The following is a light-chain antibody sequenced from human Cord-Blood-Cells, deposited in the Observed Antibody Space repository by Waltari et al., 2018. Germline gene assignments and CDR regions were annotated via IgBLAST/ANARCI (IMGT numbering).Light chain of an antibody. J-gene: IGLJ3*02. CDR2: EDN. CDR3: QSYDSSNRV. CDR1: SGSIASNY. Sequence: NFMLTQPHSVSESPGKTVTISCTRSSGSIASNYVQGYQQRPGSSPTAVIYEDNQRPSGVPDRFSGSIDSSSNSASLTISGRKTEDEADYYCQSYDSSNRVFGGGTKLTVL. V-gene: IGLV6-57*01.